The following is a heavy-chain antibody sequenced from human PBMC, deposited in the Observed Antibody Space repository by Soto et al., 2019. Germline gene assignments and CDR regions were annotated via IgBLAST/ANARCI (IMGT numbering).Heavy chain of an antibody. V-gene: IGHV3-23*01. CDR2: ISGSGGST. Sequence: EAQLLESGGGLVQPGGSLRLACAASGFTFSSYAMRWVRQAPVKGLEWVSAISGSGGSTYYADSVKSRFTISRDNSKNTLYLQMNSLRAEDTAVYYCARRGSGCYYDYWGQGTLVTGSS. CDR1: GFTFSSYA. J-gene: IGHJ4*02. D-gene: IGHD6-19*01. CDR3: ARRGSGCYYDY.